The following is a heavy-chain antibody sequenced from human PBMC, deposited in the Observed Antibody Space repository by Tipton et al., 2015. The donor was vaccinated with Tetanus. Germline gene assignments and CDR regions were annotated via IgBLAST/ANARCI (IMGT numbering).Heavy chain of an antibody. D-gene: IGHD2/OR15-2a*01. CDR3: ARDIAIVRARDWYFDV. CDR1: GFAFDKYA. J-gene: IGHJ2*01. Sequence: SLRLSCTASGFAFDKYAMNWVRQAPGKGLEWVSSITGSGHITYADSVKGRFTISRDNSKNTLYLQMNSLSAEDTAVYYCARDIAIVRARDWYFDVWGRGTLVTVSS. V-gene: IGHV3-69-1*01. CDR2: ITGSGHI.